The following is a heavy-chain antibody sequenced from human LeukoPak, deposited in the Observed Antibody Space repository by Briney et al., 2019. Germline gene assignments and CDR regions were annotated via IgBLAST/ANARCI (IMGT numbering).Heavy chain of an antibody. V-gene: IGHV3-21*01. CDR2: ISSSSSYI. J-gene: IGHJ4*02. Sequence: GGSLRLSCAASRFTFSSYSMNWVRQAPGKGLEWVSSISSSSSYIYYADSVKGRFTISRDNAKNSLYLQMNSLRAEDTAVYYCARGSAYYYDSSGYSDYWGQGTLVTVSS. CDR3: ARGSAYYYDSSGYSDY. CDR1: RFTFSSYS. D-gene: IGHD3-22*01.